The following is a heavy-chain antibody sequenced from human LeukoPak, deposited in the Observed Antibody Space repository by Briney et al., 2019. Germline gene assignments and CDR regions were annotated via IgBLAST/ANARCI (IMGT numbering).Heavy chain of an antibody. D-gene: IGHD3-10*01. Sequence: SVKVSCKASGGTFSSYAISWVRQAPGQGLEWMGRIIPILGIANYAQKFQGRVTITADKSTSTAYMELSSLRPEDTAVYYCARDYYGSGSYHNFDYWGQGTLVTVSS. CDR3: ARDYYGSGSYHNFDY. V-gene: IGHV1-69*04. CDR1: GGTFSSYA. J-gene: IGHJ4*02. CDR2: IIPILGIA.